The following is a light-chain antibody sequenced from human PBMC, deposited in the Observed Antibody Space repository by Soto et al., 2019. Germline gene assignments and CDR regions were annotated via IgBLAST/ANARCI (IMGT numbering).Light chain of an antibody. CDR3: QQCNNWSQIT. CDR2: DVS. Sequence: EIVLTQSPATLSLSPGERATLSCRASQSVGNCLAWYQQKPGQAPRLLIYDVSSRAPGIPARFSGSGSGTDFTLTISSLEPEDFAVYYCQQCNNWSQITFGQGTRLEIK. V-gene: IGKV3-11*01. J-gene: IGKJ5*01. CDR1: QSVGNC.